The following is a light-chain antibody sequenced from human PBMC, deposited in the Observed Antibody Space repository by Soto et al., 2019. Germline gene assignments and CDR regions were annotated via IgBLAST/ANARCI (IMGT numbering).Light chain of an antibody. CDR2: KAS. V-gene: IGKV1-5*03. CDR3: QQYHSYPFT. J-gene: IGKJ3*01. CDR1: QSITNW. Sequence: DIQMTQSPSTLSASVGDRLSITCRASQSITNWLAWYQQKPGKAPKLLIYKASSLESEVPSRFSGRASEPEFTLTISSLQPDDFATYYCQQYHSYPFTCGPVTKVDIK.